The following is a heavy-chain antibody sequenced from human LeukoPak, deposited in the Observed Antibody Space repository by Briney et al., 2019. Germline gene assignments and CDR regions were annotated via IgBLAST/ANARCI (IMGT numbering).Heavy chain of an antibody. CDR2: INPNSGGT. D-gene: IGHD6-19*01. Sequence: ASVKVSCKASGYTFTGYYMHWVRQAPGQGLEWMGWINPNSGGTNYAQKFQGRVTMTRDTSISTAYMELSRLRSDDTAVYYCARGVSGTYYYYYMDVWGKGTTVTVSS. CDR1: GYTFTGYY. J-gene: IGHJ6*03. CDR3: ARGVSGTYYYYYMDV. V-gene: IGHV1-2*02.